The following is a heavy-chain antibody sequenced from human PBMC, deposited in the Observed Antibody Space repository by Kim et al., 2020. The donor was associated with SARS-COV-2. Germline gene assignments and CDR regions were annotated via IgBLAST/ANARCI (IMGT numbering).Heavy chain of an antibody. CDR2: ISGSGGYT. CDR1: GFTFSSYA. D-gene: IGHD1-7*01. V-gene: IGHV3-23*01. J-gene: IGHJ4*02. CDR3: AKGRGAKNYSFDF. Sequence: GGSLRLSCAASGFTFSSYAMSWVRQAPGKGLEWVSSISGSGGYTNYADFVKGRFTISRDNSKNTLFLQMHSLGAEDTAVYYCAKGRGAKNYSFDFWGQGT.